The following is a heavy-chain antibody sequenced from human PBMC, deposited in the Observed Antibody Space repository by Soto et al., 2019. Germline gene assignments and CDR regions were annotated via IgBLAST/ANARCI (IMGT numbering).Heavy chain of an antibody. J-gene: IGHJ6*02. D-gene: IGHD4-4*01. Sequence: GASVKVSCKASGYTFTSYGISWVRQAPGQGLEWMGWISAYNGNTNYAQKLQGRVTMTTDTSTSTAYMELRSLRSDDTAVYYCARVPCTTLNYYYDGNDVCGQGTTVTVSS. CDR1: GYTFTSYG. V-gene: IGHV1-18*01. CDR2: ISAYNGNT. CDR3: ARVPCTTLNYYYDGNDV.